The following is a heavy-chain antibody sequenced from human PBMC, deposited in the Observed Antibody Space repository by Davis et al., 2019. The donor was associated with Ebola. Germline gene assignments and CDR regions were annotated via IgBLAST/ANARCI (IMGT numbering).Heavy chain of an antibody. Sequence: MPSETLSLTCPAYVGSFSGYYWSWIRQPPGKGLEWIGEINHSGSTNYNPSLKSRVTISVDTSKKQFSLKLSSVTAADTAVYYCAREVLHAFDIWGQGTMVTVSS. CDR1: VGSFSGYY. V-gene: IGHV4-34*01. J-gene: IGHJ3*02. CDR3: AREVLHAFDI. D-gene: IGHD1-1*01. CDR2: INHSGST.